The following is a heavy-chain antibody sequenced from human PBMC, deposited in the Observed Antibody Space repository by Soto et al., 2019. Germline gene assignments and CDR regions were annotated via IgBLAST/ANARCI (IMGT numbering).Heavy chain of an antibody. CDR3: AKSGDYYFDY. V-gene: IGHV4-4*02. J-gene: IGHJ4*02. CDR1: SDSISSSDW. D-gene: IGHD4-17*01. CDR2: IYHTGST. Sequence: SETLSLTCAVSSDSISSSDWWSWVRQPPGKGLEWIGEIYHTGSTNYNPSLKSRVTISVDKSKNQFSLNLSSVTAADTAVYYCAKSGDYYFDYWGQGTLVTVSS.